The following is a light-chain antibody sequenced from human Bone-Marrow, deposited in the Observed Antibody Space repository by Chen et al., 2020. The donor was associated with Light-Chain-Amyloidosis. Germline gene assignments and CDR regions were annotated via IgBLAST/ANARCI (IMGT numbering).Light chain of an antibody. CDR1: QSISSW. V-gene: IGKV1-5*03. CDR3: QQYNSYPLT. J-gene: IGKJ4*01. Sequence: DIQMTQSPSTLSASVGDRVTITCRASQSISSWLAWYQQKPGKAPKLLIYKASSLESGVPSRFSGSGSGTEFTLTISSLQPDDLATYDCQQYNSYPLTFGGGTKVEIK. CDR2: KAS.